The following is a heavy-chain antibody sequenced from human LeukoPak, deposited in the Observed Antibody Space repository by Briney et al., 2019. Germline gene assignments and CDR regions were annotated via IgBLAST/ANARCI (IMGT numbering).Heavy chain of an antibody. CDR3: ARLPLRLYYYDSSGYFDY. Sequence: ASVKVSCKASGYTFTGYYMHWVRQAPGQGLEWMGWINPNSGGTNYAQKFQGRVTMTRDTSISTAYMELSSLRSDDTAVYYCARLPLRLYYYDSSGYFDYWGQGTLVTVSS. J-gene: IGHJ4*02. CDR2: INPNSGGT. V-gene: IGHV1-2*02. CDR1: GYTFTGYY. D-gene: IGHD3-22*01.